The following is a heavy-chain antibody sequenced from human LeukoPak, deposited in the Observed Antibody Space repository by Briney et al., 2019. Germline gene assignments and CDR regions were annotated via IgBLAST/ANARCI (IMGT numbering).Heavy chain of an antibody. CDR1: GGTFSSYA. J-gene: IGHJ3*02. CDR3: AKDHKAARPGAFDI. CDR2: IIPIFGTA. D-gene: IGHD6-6*01. V-gene: IGHV1-69*05. Sequence: SVKVSCKASGGTFSSYAISWVRQAPGQGLEWMGGIIPIFGTANYAQKFQGRVTITTDESTSTAYMELSSLRSEDTAVYYCAKDHKAARPGAFDIWGQGTMVTVSS.